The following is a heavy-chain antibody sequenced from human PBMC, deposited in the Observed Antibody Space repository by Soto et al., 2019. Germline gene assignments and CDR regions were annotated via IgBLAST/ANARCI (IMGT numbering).Heavy chain of an antibody. V-gene: IGHV3-33*01. J-gene: IGHJ3*02. CDR3: AREGVVAATYAFDI. CDR1: GFTFSSYG. CDR2: IWYDGSNK. D-gene: IGHD2-15*01. Sequence: QVQLVESGGGVVQPGRSLRLSCAASGFTFSSYGMHWVRQAPGKGLEWVAVIWYDGSNKYYADSVKGRFTISRDNSKNTLYLQMNSLRAEDTAVYYCAREGVVAATYAFDIWGQGTMVTVSS.